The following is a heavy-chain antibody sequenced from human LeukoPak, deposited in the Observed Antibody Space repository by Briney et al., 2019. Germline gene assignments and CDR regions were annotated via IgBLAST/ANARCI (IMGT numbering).Heavy chain of an antibody. CDR2: ISYDGSNK. CDR1: GFTFSSYA. Sequence: GGSLRLSCAASGFTFSSYAMHWVRQAPGKGLEWVAVISYDGSNKYYADSVKGRFTISRDNSKNTLYLQMNSLRAEDTAVYYCARVGYCSSTSCYSLEYYGMDVWGKGTTVTVSS. J-gene: IGHJ6*04. D-gene: IGHD2-2*02. CDR3: ARVGYCSSTSCYSLEYYGMDV. V-gene: IGHV3-30*04.